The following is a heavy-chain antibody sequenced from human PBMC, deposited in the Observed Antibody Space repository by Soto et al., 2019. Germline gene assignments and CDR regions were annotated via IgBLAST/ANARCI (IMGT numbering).Heavy chain of an antibody. CDR2: IYYSGST. V-gene: IGHV4-39*01. CDR3: ARGRYDILTGYSDY. D-gene: IGHD3-9*01. CDR1: GGSISSSSYY. J-gene: IGHJ4*02. Sequence: TLSLTCTVSGGSISSSSYYWGWIRQPPGKGLEWIGSIYYSGSTYYNPSLKSRVTISVDTSKNQFSLKLSSVTAADTAVYYCARGRYDILTGYSDYWGQGTLVTVSS.